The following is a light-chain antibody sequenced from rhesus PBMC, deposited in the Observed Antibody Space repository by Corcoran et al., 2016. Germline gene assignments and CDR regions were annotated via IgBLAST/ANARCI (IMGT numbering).Light chain of an antibody. CDR2: STS. V-gene: IGKV1-80*01. J-gene: IGKJ1*01. CDR3: QHGFGTPWT. Sequence: DIQMTQSPSSLSASVGDTVTITCRASQDIINNLAWYQQAPGKVPKLLGYSTSTLPTGVPSRFRGSGAGTDFTLTISSLQPEDVATYYCQHGFGTPWTFGQGTKVEIK. CDR1: QDIINN.